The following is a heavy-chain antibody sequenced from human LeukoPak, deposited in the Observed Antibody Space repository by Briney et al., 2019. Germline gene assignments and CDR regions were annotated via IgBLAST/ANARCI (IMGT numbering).Heavy chain of an antibody. J-gene: IGHJ6*04. CDR1: GGSISSGDYY. V-gene: IGHV4-30-4*01. CDR3: ARDQDCSSTSCYSTSGMDV. CDR2: IYYSGST. Sequence: SQTLSLTSTVSGGSISSGDYYWSWIRQPPGKGLEWIGYIYYSGSTYYNPSLKSRVTISVDTSKNQFSLKLSSVTAADTAVYYCARDQDCSSTSCYSTSGMDVWGKGTTVTVSS. D-gene: IGHD2-2*01.